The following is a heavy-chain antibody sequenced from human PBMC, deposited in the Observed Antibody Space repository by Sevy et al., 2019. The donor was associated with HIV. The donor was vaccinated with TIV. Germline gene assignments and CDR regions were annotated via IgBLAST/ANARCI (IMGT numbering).Heavy chain of an antibody. V-gene: IGHV3-21*01. Sequence: GGSLRLSCAASGFTFSSYTMNWVRQAPGKGLEWVSSIISSRNSIYYADSVKGRFTISRDNAKNSLYLQMNSLRAEDTAVYYCARYKVEVVPVDYYDGMDVWGQGTTVTVSS. CDR1: GFTFSSYT. CDR2: IISSRNSI. J-gene: IGHJ6*02. D-gene: IGHD2-2*01. CDR3: ARYKVEVVPVDYYDGMDV.